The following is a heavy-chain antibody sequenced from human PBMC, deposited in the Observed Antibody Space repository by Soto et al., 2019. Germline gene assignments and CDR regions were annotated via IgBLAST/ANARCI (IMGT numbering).Heavy chain of an antibody. Sequence: EVQLLESGGHLAQPGGSLRLSCAASGFTFGTYAMSWVRQAPGKGLEWVSLISGGGGNTHYADSVKGRYTISRDNSKNTLYLQMNTLRAEDTAVYYCAKKSEGLHDWYFDLWGRGTQVTVSS. V-gene: IGHV3-23*01. CDR3: AKKSEGLHDWYFDL. J-gene: IGHJ2*01. CDR2: ISGGGGNT. CDR1: GFTFGTYA.